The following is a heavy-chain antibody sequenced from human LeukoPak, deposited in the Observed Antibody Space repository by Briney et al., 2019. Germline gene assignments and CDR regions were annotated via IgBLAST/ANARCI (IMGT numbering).Heavy chain of an antibody. CDR3: ARVYRDYFYDMDV. D-gene: IGHD1-26*01. J-gene: IGHJ6*02. CDR1: GGSISSYY. V-gene: IGHV4-59*01. Sequence: SETLSLTWTVSGGSISSYYWSWIRQPPGKGLEWIGYIYYSGSTNYNPSLKSRVTISVDTSKNQFSLKLSSVTAADTAVYYCARVYRDYFYDMDVWGQGTTVTVSS. CDR2: IYYSGST.